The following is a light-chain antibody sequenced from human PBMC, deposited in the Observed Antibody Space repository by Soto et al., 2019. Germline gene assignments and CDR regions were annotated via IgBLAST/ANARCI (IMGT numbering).Light chain of an antibody. CDR3: TSSTTGSPYV. V-gene: IGLV2-14*01. CDR2: KVT. Sequence: QSALTQPASVSGSPGQSITISCTGTSSDVGGSAYVSWYQQFPGNVPRLLIYKVTNRPSGVSYRFSGSKSGNTASLTISGLQAEDEADYFCTSSTTGSPYVFGTGTKVTVL. CDR1: SSDVGGSAY. J-gene: IGLJ1*01.